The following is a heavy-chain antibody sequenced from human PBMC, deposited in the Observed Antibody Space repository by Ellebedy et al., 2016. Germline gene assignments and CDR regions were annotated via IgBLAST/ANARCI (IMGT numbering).Heavy chain of an antibody. V-gene: IGHV3-30-3*01. J-gene: IGHJ6*02. CDR3: TRGTDCTTGICLYGMDV. CDR2: ISYDGSNK. CDR1: GFTFSSYA. Sequence: GESLKISXAASGFTFSSYAMHWVRQAPGKGLEWVAVISYDGSNKYYADSVKGRFTISRDNSKNTLFLQINSLRVEDTAIYFCTRGTDCTTGICLYGMDVWGQGTTVTVSS. D-gene: IGHD2-8*01.